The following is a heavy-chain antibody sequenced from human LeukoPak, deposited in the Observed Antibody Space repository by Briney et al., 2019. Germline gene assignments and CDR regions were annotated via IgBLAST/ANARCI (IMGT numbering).Heavy chain of an antibody. D-gene: IGHD3-22*01. Sequence: ASVRVSCKASGYTFTGYYMHWVRQAPGQGLEWMGWINPKTGGTNYAQKFQGRVTMTRDTSISTAYMELSRLRSDDTAVYYCARSYDSSGYSDYWGQGTLVTVSS. CDR2: INPKTGGT. CDR1: GYTFTGYY. V-gene: IGHV1-2*02. J-gene: IGHJ4*02. CDR3: ARSYDSSGYSDY.